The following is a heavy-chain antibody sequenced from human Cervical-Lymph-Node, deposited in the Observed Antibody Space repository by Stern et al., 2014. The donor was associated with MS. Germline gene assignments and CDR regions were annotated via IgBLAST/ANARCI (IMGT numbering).Heavy chain of an antibody. Sequence: EVQLVESGAEVKKPGESLKISCKGSGYSFTSYWIGWVRQMPGKGLEWMGIIYPCDLDTRYSPSFQGQVTISADKSISTAYLQWSSLKASDTAMYYCARQGALYYDSSGYWGIDAFDIWGQGTMVTVSS. J-gene: IGHJ3*02. V-gene: IGHV5-51*01. CDR3: ARQGALYYDSSGYWGIDAFDI. D-gene: IGHD3-22*01. CDR2: IYPCDLDT. CDR1: GYSFTSYW.